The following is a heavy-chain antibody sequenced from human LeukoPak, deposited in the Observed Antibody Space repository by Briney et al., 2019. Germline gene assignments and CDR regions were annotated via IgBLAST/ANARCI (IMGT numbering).Heavy chain of an antibody. J-gene: IGHJ1*01. V-gene: IGHV1-18*01. CDR2: ISAYNGNT. CDR1: GYTFTSYG. D-gene: IGHD3-22*01. CDR3: AREITKDSSGYYYYQH. Sequence: ASVKVSCKASGYTFTSYGISWVRQAPGQGLEWMGWISAYNGNTNYAQKLQGRVTMTTDTSTSTAYMELRSLRSDDTAVYYCAREITKDSSGYYYYQHWGQGTLVTVSS.